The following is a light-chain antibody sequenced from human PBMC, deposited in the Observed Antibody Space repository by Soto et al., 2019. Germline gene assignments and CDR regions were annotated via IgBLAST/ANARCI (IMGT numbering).Light chain of an antibody. CDR1: SSDVGGYNY. CDR3: SSYTSSYTYV. V-gene: IGLV2-14*01. J-gene: IGLJ1*01. Sequence: QSVLTQPASVSGSPGQSITISCTGTSSDVGGYNYVSWYQQHPGKAPKLMIYEVSNRPSGVSNRFSGSKSGNTASLTISGLQAEDEAYYYCSSYTSSYTYVFGTGTKVTVL. CDR2: EVS.